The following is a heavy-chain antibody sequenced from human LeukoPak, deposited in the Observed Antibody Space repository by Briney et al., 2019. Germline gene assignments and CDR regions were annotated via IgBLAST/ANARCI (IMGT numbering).Heavy chain of an antibody. CDR1: GGSISSYY. CDR2: IYYSGST. CDR3: AREDSGSWSGLGFDP. D-gene: IGHD6-13*01. Sequence: KPSETLSLTCTVSGGSISSYYWSWIRQPPGKGLEWIGYIYYSGSTNYNPSLKSRVTISVDTSKNQFSLKLSSVTAADTAVYYCAREDSGSWSGLGFDPWGQGTLVTVSS. V-gene: IGHV4-59*01. J-gene: IGHJ5*02.